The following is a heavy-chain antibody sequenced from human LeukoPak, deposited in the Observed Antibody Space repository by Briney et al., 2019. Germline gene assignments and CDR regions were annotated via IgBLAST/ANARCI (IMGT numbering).Heavy chain of an antibody. Sequence: ASVKVSCKASGYTFTSYYMHWVRQAPGQGLEWMGLINPSGGRTTYAQKFQGRVTLTRDMSTSTAYMELSSLRSEDTAVYYCATRNDYDSSGYYFDYWGQGTLVTVSS. D-gene: IGHD3-22*01. CDR2: INPSGGRT. CDR1: GYTFTSYY. CDR3: ATRNDYDSSGYYFDY. V-gene: IGHV1-46*01. J-gene: IGHJ4*02.